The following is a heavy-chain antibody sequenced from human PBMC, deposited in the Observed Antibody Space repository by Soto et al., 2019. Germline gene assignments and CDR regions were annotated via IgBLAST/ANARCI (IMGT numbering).Heavy chain of an antibody. Sequence: QVQLVQSGAEVKKPGDSVMLSCKASGNTFTSYYMHWVRQAPGQGLEWMGIINPSSGSTNYAQKLPGRVNMTRDTSTRTVYMEWSSLRSEDTAVYYCARDRAPGWAYYYGMDVWGQGTTVTVSS. CDR2: INPSSGST. CDR1: GNTFTSYY. D-gene: IGHD1-26*01. CDR3: ARDRAPGWAYYYGMDV. V-gene: IGHV1-46*03. J-gene: IGHJ6*02.